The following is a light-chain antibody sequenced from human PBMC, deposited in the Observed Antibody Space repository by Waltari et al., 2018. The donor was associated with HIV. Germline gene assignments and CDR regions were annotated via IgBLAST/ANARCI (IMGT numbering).Light chain of an antibody. Sequence: EIVLMQSPDTLSLSPGERATLSCRASQSVSSSYLAWYQQKPGQAPRLLIYGTSNRATGIPDRFSGSGSGTDFTLTISRLEPEDFAVYYCQQYGSSPRTFGQGTKVEIK. CDR2: GTS. V-gene: IGKV3-20*01. CDR3: QQYGSSPRT. CDR1: QSVSSSY. J-gene: IGKJ1*01.